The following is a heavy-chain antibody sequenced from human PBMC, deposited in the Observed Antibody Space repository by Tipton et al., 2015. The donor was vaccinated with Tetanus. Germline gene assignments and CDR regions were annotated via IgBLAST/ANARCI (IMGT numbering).Heavy chain of an antibody. CDR1: GGSISNYY. J-gene: IGHJ3*02. Sequence: TLSLTCSVSGGSISNYYWNWIRQPAGKGPEWIGRIYVTGAINYSPALQSRVTMSVDTAKNQFSLRLSSVTAADAAMYYCAREDVYYHDGSGFYAFDIWGRGTMVAVSS. V-gene: IGHV4-4*07. CDR2: IYVTGAI. D-gene: IGHD3-22*01. CDR3: AREDVYYHDGSGFYAFDI.